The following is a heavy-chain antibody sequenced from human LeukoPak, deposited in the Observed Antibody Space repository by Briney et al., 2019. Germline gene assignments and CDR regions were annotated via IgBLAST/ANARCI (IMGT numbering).Heavy chain of an antibody. D-gene: IGHD5-18*01. CDR3: ARVDTAMVFSYYYYGMDV. J-gene: IGHJ6*02. Sequence: GASVKVSCEASGYTFTGYYMHWVRQAPGQGLEWMGWINPNSGGTNYAQKFQGRVTMTRDTSISTAYMELSRLRSDDTAVYYCARVDTAMVFSYYYYGMDVWGQGTTVTVSS. V-gene: IGHV1-2*02. CDR1: GYTFTGYY. CDR2: INPNSGGT.